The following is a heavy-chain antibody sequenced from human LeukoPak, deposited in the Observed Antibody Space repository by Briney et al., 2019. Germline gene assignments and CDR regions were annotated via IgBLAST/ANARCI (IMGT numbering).Heavy chain of an antibody. V-gene: IGHV4-31*03. D-gene: IGHD6-19*01. CDR2: IYYSGST. Sequence: SQTLSLTCTVSGGSISSGGYYWSWIRQHPGKGLEWIGYIYYSGSTYYNPSLKSRVTISVDTSKNQFSLKLSSVTAADTAVYYCARGYSSGWSWDYWGQGTLSPSPQ. CDR3: ARGYSSGWSWDY. CDR1: GGSISSGGYY. J-gene: IGHJ4*02.